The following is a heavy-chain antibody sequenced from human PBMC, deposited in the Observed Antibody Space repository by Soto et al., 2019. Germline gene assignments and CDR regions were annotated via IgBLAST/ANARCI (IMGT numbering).Heavy chain of an antibody. J-gene: IGHJ6*02. V-gene: IGHV3-23*01. CDR3: AKGPITMVRGGVYYYYGMDV. D-gene: IGHD3-10*01. CDR2: ISGSGGST. Sequence: GGSLRLSCAASGFTFSSYAMSWVRQAPGKGLEWVSAISGSGGSTYYADSVKGRFTISRDNSKNTLYLLMNSLRAEDTAVYYCAKGPITMVRGGVYYYYGMDVWGQGTTVTVSS. CDR1: GFTFSSYA.